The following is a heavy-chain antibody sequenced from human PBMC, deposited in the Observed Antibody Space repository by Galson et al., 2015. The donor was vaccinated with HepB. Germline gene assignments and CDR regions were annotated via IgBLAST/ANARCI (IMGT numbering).Heavy chain of an antibody. J-gene: IGHJ6*02. CDR2: ISSSARYT. CDR3: ARDLLGFGLDV. D-gene: IGHD3-10*01. CDR1: GFTFSDYY. V-gene: IGHV3-11*06. Sequence: SLRLSCAVSGFTFSDYYMSWIRQAPGKGLEWISYISSSARYTNYADSVKGRFTISRDSAKNSLYLQMNSLRVDDTAIYYCARDLLGFGLDVWGQGTTVTVS.